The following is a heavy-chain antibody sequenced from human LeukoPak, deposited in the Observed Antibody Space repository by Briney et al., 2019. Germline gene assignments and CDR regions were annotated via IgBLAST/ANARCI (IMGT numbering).Heavy chain of an antibody. CDR3: VFRWLPGFDY. J-gene: IGHJ4*02. CDR1: GFTFSSYG. CDR2: IYHSGST. V-gene: IGHV4-38-2*01. Sequence: PGGSLRLSCAASGFTFSSYGMHWVRQPPGKGLEWIGSIYHSGSTYYNPSLKSRVTISVDTSKNQFSLKLSSVTAADTAVYYCVFRWLPGFDYWGQGTLVTVSS. D-gene: IGHD6-19*01.